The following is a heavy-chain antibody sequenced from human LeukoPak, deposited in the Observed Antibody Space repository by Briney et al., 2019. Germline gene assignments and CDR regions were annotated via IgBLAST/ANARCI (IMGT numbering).Heavy chain of an antibody. CDR3: ARVDLQNAFDI. D-gene: IGHD3/OR15-3a*01. CDR2: IYYSGIT. CDR1: GGSISATGYF. V-gene: IGHV4-39*07. Sequence: SETLSLTCTVSGGSISATGYFWGWIHQPPGKGLEWIGSIYYSGITHYNPSLKSRVTVSVDTSKNQFSLKLSSVTAADTAVYYCARVDLQNAFDIWGQGTVVTVSS. J-gene: IGHJ3*02.